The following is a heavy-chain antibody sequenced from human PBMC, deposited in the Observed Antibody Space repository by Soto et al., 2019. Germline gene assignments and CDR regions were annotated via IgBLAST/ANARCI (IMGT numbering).Heavy chain of an antibody. CDR2: INPNSGGT. Sequence: TSVKVSCAASGYSFTGYYIHWVRQAPGQGLEWMGWINPNSGGTNYAQKFQGWVTMTRDTSISTAYMELSRLRSDDTAVYYCARWGKYGDYYRGAFDIWGRGTMVTVS. J-gene: IGHJ3*02. V-gene: IGHV1-2*04. D-gene: IGHD4-17*01. CDR1: GYSFTGYY. CDR3: ARWGKYGDYYRGAFDI.